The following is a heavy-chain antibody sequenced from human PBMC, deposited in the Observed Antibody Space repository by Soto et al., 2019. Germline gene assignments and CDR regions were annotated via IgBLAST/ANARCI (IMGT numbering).Heavy chain of an antibody. CDR1: GGSISSYY. V-gene: IGHV4-59*12. D-gene: IGHD5-18*01. CDR2: IYYSGST. CDR3: ARGGTAMVFGFYYYGMDV. J-gene: IGHJ6*02. Sequence: SETLSLTCTVSGGSISSYYWSWIRQPPGKGLEWIGYIYYSGSTNYNPSLKSRVTISVDTSKNQFSLKLSSVTAADTAVYYCARGGTAMVFGFYYYGMDVWGQGTTVTVSS.